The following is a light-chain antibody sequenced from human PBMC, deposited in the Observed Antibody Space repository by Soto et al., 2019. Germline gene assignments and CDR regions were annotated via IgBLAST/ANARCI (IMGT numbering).Light chain of an antibody. CDR3: SSYAGSNIL. V-gene: IGLV2-8*01. Sequence: QSVLTQPPSASGSPGQSVTISCTGTSSDVGGYNYVSWYQQHPGKAPKLMIYEVSKRPSGVPDRFFASKSGNTASLTVSGLQAEDEADYYCSSYAGSNILFGGGTQLTVL. CDR1: SSDVGGYNY. J-gene: IGLJ2*01. CDR2: EVS.